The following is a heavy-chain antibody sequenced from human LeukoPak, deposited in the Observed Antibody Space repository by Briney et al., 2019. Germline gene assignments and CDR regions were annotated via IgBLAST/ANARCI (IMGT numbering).Heavy chain of an antibody. CDR2: IYTSGST. Sequence: PSETLSLTCTVSGGSISSYYWSWIRQPAGKGLEWIGRIYTSGSTNYNPSLKSRVTMSVDTSKNQFSLKLSSVTAADTAVYYCAREGEYRYDILTGYYNVIGWFDPWGQGTLVTVSS. D-gene: IGHD3-9*01. J-gene: IGHJ5*02. CDR3: AREGEYRYDILTGYYNVIGWFDP. CDR1: GGSISSYY. V-gene: IGHV4-4*07.